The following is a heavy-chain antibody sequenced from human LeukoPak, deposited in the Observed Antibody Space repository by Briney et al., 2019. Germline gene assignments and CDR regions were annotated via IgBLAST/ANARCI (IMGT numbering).Heavy chain of an antibody. CDR3: ARDWPAAGPGAFDY. V-gene: IGHV3-30*03. CDR1: GFTFSSYG. CDR2: ISYDGSNK. D-gene: IGHD6-13*01. J-gene: IGHJ4*02. Sequence: PGRSLRLSCAASGFTFSSYGMHWVRQAPGKGLEWVAVISYDGSNKYYADSVKGRFTISRDNSKNTLYLQMNSLRAEDTAVYYCARDWPAAGPGAFDYWGQGTLVTVSS.